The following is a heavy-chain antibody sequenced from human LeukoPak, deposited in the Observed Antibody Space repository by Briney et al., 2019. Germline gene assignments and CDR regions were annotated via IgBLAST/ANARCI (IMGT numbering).Heavy chain of an antibody. Sequence: PGRSLRLSCAASGFTFSSYAMHWVRQAPGKGLEWVAVISYDGSNKYYADSVKGRFTISRDNSKNTLYLQMNSLRAEDTAVYYCARGPTVIDHEGPLCYWGQGTLVTVSS. CDR3: ARGPTVIDHEGPLCY. V-gene: IGHV3-30-3*01. CDR2: ISYDGSNK. D-gene: IGHD2/OR15-2a*01. J-gene: IGHJ4*02. CDR1: GFTFSSYA.